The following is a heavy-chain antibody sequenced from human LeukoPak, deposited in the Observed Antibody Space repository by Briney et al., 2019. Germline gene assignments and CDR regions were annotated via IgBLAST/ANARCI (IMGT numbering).Heavy chain of an antibody. D-gene: IGHD3-10*01. V-gene: IGHV3-33*01. CDR2: IWYDGSNK. J-gene: IGHJ4*02. CDR1: GFTSSSYG. Sequence: GGSLRLSCAASGFTSSSYGMHWVRQAPGKGLEWVAVIWYDGSNKYYADSVKGRFTISRDNSKNTLYLQMNSLRAEDTAVYYCARDPYGSGSHDFDYWGQGTLVTVSS. CDR3: ARDPYGSGSHDFDY.